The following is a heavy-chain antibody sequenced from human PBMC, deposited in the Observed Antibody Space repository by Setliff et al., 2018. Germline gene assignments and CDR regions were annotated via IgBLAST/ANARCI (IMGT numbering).Heavy chain of an antibody. J-gene: IGHJ4*02. CDR3: ARHATYYYGSGNLPFDH. CDR2: ISSRGSTI. V-gene: IGHV3-48*03. D-gene: IGHD3-10*01. CDR1: GFTFSSYE. Sequence: GRSLRLSCAASGFTFSSYEMNWVRQAPGKGLEWVSFISSRGSTIYYADSVKGRFTISRDNAKNSLYLQMNSLRAEDTAVYYCARHATYYYGSGNLPFDHWAQGSLVTVSS.